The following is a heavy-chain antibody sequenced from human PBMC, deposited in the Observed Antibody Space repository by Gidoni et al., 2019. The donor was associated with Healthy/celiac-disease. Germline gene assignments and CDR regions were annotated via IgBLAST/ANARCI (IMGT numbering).Heavy chain of an antibody. V-gene: IGHV3-66*02. J-gene: IGHJ6*02. CDR2: IYSGGST. CDR1: GFTVSSNY. CDR3: ARVGTRYYYYGMDV. Sequence: EVQLVASGGGLVQPGGSLRLSCAASGFTVSSNYMSWVRQAPGKGLEWVSVIYSGGSTYYADSVKGRFTISRDNSKNTLYLQMNSLRAEDTAVYYCARVGTRYYYYGMDVWGQGTTVTVSS.